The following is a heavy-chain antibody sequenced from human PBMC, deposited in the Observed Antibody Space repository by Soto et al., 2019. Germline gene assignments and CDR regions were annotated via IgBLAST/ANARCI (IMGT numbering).Heavy chain of an antibody. CDR3: TAPLSGSMVGS. D-gene: IGHD3-10*01. J-gene: IGHJ4*02. CDR1: GFIFNNAL. CDR2: IKNKADGGTT. Sequence: EVQLVESGGGLVKPGGSLRLSCAASGFIFNNALMNWVRQAPGKGLEWVGRIKNKADGGTTDYAAPVKCRFSISTDASKKTLYLQMNSLKTEETGIYYCTAPLSGSMVGSWGQGTLVIVSS. V-gene: IGHV3-15*07.